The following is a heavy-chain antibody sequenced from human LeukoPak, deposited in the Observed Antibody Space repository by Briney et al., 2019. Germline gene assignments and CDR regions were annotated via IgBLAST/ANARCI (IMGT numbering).Heavy chain of an antibody. Sequence: GGSLRLSCAASGFTFSSYAMSWVRQAPGKGLEWVSAISGSGGSTYYADSVKGRFTISRDNSKNTLYLQMDGLRAEDTAVYYCAKGGRWAHYYFDYWGQGTLVTVSS. CDR2: ISGSGGST. J-gene: IGHJ4*02. D-gene: IGHD3-16*01. CDR3: AKGGRWAHYYFDY. CDR1: GFTFSSYA. V-gene: IGHV3-23*01.